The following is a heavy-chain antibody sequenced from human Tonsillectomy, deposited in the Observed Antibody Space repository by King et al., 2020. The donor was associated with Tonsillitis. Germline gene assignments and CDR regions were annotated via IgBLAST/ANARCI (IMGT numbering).Heavy chain of an antibody. CDR1: GFIFNNYA. J-gene: IGHJ4*02. CDR3: AKQPNGLGYYFDC. D-gene: IGHD3-10*01. Sequence: VQLVESGGGLVQPGGSLRLSCAASGFIFNNYAMSWVRQAPGKGLEWVSAISGSGGSTYYTDSVKGRFIISSDNSENTLYLQMNSLRAEDTAVYYCAKQPNGLGYYFDCWGQGTLVTVSS. CDR2: ISGSGGST. V-gene: IGHV3-23*04.